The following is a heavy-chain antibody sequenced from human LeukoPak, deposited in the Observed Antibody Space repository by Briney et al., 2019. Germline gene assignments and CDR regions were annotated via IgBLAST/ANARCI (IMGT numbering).Heavy chain of an antibody. Sequence: GSLRLSCAASGFTSSSYWMHCVRQVPGKGLVWVSRISGDGTARNYADSVKGRFTISRDDAKNTVDLQMNSLRGEDTAVYYCVRGRGSYGWFDPWGQGTLVTVSS. CDR1: GFTSSSYW. CDR2: ISGDGTAR. CDR3: VRGRGSYGWFDP. J-gene: IGHJ5*02. D-gene: IGHD3-10*01. V-gene: IGHV3-74*01.